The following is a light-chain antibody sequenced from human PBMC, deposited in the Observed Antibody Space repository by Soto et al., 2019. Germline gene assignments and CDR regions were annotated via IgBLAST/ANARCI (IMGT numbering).Light chain of an antibody. CDR2: GAS. Sequence: EIVLTQSPGTLSLSPGERATLSCRASQSVSSSYLAWYQQKPGQAPRRLIYGASSRATGIPDRFSGSGSGTDFTLTISRLETEDFAVYYCQQYGTSPPWTCGQGTKVEIK. J-gene: IGKJ1*01. V-gene: IGKV3-20*01. CDR3: QQYGTSPPWT. CDR1: QSVSSSY.